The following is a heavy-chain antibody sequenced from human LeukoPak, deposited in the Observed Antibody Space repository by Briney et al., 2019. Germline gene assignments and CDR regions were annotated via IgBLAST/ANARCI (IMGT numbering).Heavy chain of an antibody. D-gene: IGHD2-2*01. V-gene: IGHV5-51*01. J-gene: IGHJ3*02. CDR3: ACRLGYCSSTSCDAFDI. Sequence: GESLKISCKGSGYSFTSYWIGWVRQMPGKGLGWMGIIYPGDSDTRYSPSFQGQVTISADKSISTAYLQWSSLKASDTAMYYCACRLGYCSSTSCDAFDIWGQGTMVTVSS. CDR1: GYSFTSYW. CDR2: IYPGDSDT.